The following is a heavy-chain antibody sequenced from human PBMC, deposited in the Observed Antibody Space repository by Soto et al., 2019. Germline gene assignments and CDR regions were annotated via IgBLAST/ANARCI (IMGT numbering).Heavy chain of an antibody. CDR2: INHSGST. J-gene: IGHJ5*02. CDR3: ARDKVRYSSSWYFRNWFDP. Sequence: SETLSLTCAVYGGCFSGYYWSWIRQPPGKGLEWIGEINHSGSTNYNPSLKSRVTISVDTSKNQFSLKLSSVTAADTAVYYRARDKVRYSSSWYFRNWFDPWGQGTLVTVSS. V-gene: IGHV4-34*01. D-gene: IGHD6-13*01. CDR1: GGCFSGYY.